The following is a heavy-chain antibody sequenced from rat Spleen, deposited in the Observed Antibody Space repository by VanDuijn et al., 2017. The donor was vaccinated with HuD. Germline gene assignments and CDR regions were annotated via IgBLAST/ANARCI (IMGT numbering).Heavy chain of an antibody. J-gene: IGHJ2*01. V-gene: IGHV5-58*01. CDR3: ARDWGYYFDY. CDR1: GFTFSNYW. Sequence: EVQLVETGGGLVQPGRSLKLSCVASGFTFSNYWMYWVRQAPGKGLEWVSSISADGVNTYYPDSVKGRFTISRDNAKSTLYLQMDSLRSEDTATYYCARDWGYYFDYWGQGVIVTVSS. CDR2: ISADGVNT. D-gene: IGHD4-3*01.